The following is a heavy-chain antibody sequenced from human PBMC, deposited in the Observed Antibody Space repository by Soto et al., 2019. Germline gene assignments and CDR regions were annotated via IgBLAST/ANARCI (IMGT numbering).Heavy chain of an antibody. V-gene: IGHV3-23*01. CDR2: LTPSGGET. CDR1: GFTFSTYA. D-gene: IGHD1-1*01. Sequence: GGSLRLSCVASGFTFSTYAMSWVRQAPGKGLEWVSALTPSGGETFYADSVKGRFTISRDNSMNALYLQMNSLRIEDTAVYYCAHPRGYSVFDAYDIWGPATMVIVSS. CDR3: AHPRGYSVFDAYDI. J-gene: IGHJ3*02.